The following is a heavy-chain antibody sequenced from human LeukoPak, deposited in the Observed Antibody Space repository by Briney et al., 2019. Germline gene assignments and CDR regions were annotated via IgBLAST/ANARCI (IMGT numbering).Heavy chain of an antibody. J-gene: IGHJ4*02. CDR2: ISSSGNSI. V-gene: IGHV3-48*02. CDR3: AMIYSSRWYCPY. Sequence: GGSLRLSCAASGFTFSSYSMDWVRQAPGKGLEWVSYISSSGNSISYADSVKGRFTISRDNAKNSLYLQMNSLRDEDTAVYYCAMIYSSRWYCPYWGQGTLVTVSS. D-gene: IGHD6-13*01. CDR1: GFTFSSYS.